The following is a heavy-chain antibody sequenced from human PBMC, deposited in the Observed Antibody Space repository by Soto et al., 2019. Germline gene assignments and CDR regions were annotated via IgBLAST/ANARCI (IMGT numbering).Heavy chain of an antibody. Sequence: QVQLVQSATEIRKPGASVKVSCTASGYTFTHYGISWVRQAPRQGLGRVGWISANNGNRNYAQNFKGRVTMTTNTSANTAYMELESLRSDDTAVYFCARDGGYSRAAFDYWGQGSLVTVSS. D-gene: IGHD3-10*01. J-gene: IGHJ4*02. CDR3: ARDGGYSRAAFDY. V-gene: IGHV1-18*01. CDR1: GYTFTHYG. CDR2: ISANNGNR.